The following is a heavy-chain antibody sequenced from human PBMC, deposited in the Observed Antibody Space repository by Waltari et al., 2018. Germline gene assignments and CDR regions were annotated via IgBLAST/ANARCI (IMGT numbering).Heavy chain of an antibody. Sequence: QVQLVQSGAEVRKPGSSVKVSCKASGGTLRSYAISWVRQAPGQGLEWMGRSIPIFGTANYAQKFQGRVTITADKSTSTAYMELSSLRSEDTAVYYCARGREATRPFDYWGQGTLVTVSS. V-gene: IGHV1-69*08. CDR3: ARGREATRPFDY. CDR1: GGTLRSYA. J-gene: IGHJ4*02. CDR2: SIPIFGTA. D-gene: IGHD5-12*01.